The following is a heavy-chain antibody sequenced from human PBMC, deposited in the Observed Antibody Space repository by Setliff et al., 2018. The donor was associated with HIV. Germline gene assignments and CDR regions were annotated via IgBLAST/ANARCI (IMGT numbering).Heavy chain of an antibody. V-gene: IGHV3-48*01. D-gene: IGHD3-3*01. CDR1: GFSFEGHA. Sequence: LRLSCSASGFSFEGHAMNWVRQAPGKGLEWISHISGRSDLIYYADSVKGRFPISRDNSKNTLDLQMGSLRAEDMAVYYCPRMLLRTNPVDGVVSNWFDPWGQGTLVTVSS. CDR3: PRMLLRTNPVDGVVSNWFDP. CDR2: ISGRSDLI. J-gene: IGHJ5*02.